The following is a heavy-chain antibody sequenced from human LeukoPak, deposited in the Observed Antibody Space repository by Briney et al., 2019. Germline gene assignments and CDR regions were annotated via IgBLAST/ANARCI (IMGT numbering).Heavy chain of an antibody. J-gene: IGHJ4*02. CDR2: INPNSGGT. CDR1: XXTFTGXY. CDR3: ARDDKNFDY. Sequence: GAXXKVSCXAXXXTFTGXYXHWVRQAPGQGLEWMGWINPNSGGTNYAQKFQGRVTMTRDTSISTAYMELSRLRSDDTAVYYCARDDKNFDYWGQGTLVTVSS. D-gene: IGHD3-22*01. V-gene: IGHV1-2*02.